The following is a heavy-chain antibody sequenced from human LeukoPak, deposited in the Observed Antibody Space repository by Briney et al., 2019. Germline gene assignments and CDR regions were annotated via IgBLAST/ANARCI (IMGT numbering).Heavy chain of an antibody. CDR3: AGAPLPDY. J-gene: IGHJ4*02. Sequence: SETLSLTCAVYGGSFSGYYWSWIRQPPGKGLEWIGEINHSGSTNYNPSLKSRVTISVDTSKNQFSLKLSSVTAADTAVYYCAGAPLPDYWGQGTLVTVSS. CDR2: INHSGST. V-gene: IGHV4-34*01. CDR1: GGSFSGYY.